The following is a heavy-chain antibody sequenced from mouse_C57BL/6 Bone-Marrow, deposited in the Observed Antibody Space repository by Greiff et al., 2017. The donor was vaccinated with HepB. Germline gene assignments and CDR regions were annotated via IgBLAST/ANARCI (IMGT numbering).Heavy chain of an antibody. V-gene: IGHV1-54*01. CDR1: GYAFTNYL. CDR3: AREGYYSNFYYAMDY. CDR2: INPGSGGT. J-gene: IGHJ4*01. D-gene: IGHD2-5*01. Sequence: QVQLQQSGAELVRPGTSVKVSCKASGYAFTNYLIEWVKQRPGQGLEWIGVINPGSGGTNYNEKFKGKATLTADKSSSTAYMQLSSLTSEDSAVYFWAREGYYSNFYYAMDYWGQGTSVTVSS.